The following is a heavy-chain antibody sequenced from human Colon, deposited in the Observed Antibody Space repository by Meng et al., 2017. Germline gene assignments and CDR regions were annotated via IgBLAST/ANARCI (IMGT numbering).Heavy chain of an antibody. Sequence: GGSLRLSCAASGFTFDYYAMHWVRQAPGKGLEWVSVIYSGGSTYYADSVKGRFTISRDNSKNTLYLQMNSLRAEDTAVYYCAKVVPRGELSPLDAFDIWGQGTMVTVSS. CDR2: IYSGGST. V-gene: IGHV3-23*03. CDR1: GFTFDYYA. D-gene: IGHD3-10*01. CDR3: AKVVPRGELSPLDAFDI. J-gene: IGHJ3*02.